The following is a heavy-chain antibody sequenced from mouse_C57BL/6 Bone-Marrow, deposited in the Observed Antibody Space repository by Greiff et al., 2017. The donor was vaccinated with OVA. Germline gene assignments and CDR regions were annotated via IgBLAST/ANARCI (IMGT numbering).Heavy chain of an antibody. J-gene: IGHJ2*01. V-gene: IGHV1-80*01. CDR3: ARGRLLRSYYFDY. CDR2: IYPGDGDT. CDR1: GYAFSSYW. D-gene: IGHD1-1*01. Sequence: VKLMESGAELVKPGASVKISCKASGYAFSSYWMNWVKQRPGKGLEWIGQIYPGDGDTNYNGKFKGKATLTADKSSSTAYMQLSSLTSEDSAVYFCARGRLLRSYYFDYGGRGTTPTVTS.